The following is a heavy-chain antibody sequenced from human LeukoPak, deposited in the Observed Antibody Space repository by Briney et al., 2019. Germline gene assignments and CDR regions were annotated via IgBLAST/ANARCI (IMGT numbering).Heavy chain of an antibody. CDR3: ARGRKVVGAPGARAIPSLRLFDY. Sequence: SQTLSLTCTVSGGSISSGSYYWRWIRQPAGKGLEWIGRIYTSGSTNYNPSLKSRVTISVDTSKNQFSLKLSSVTAADTAVYYCARGRKVVGAPGARAIPSLRLFDYWGQGTLVTVSS. CDR2: IYTSGST. V-gene: IGHV4-61*02. D-gene: IGHD1-26*01. J-gene: IGHJ4*02. CDR1: GGSISSGSYY.